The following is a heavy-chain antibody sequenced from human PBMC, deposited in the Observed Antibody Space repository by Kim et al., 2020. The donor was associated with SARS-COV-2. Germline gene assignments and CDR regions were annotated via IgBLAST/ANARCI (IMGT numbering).Heavy chain of an antibody. V-gene: IGHV4-39*01. Sequence: SETLSLTCTVSGGSISSSSYYWGWIRQPPGKGLEWIGSIYYSGSTYYNPSLKSRVTISVDPSQNQFSLKLSSVTAADTAVYYCARLQQLSSIYYFDYWGQGTLVTVSS. CDR2: IYYSGST. J-gene: IGHJ4*02. CDR3: ARLQQLSSIYYFDY. CDR1: GGSISSSSYY. D-gene: IGHD6-13*01.